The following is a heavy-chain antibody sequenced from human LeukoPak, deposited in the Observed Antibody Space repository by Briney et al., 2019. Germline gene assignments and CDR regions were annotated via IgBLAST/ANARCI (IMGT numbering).Heavy chain of an antibody. CDR1: GGSISSSSYY. Sequence: PSETLSLTCTVSGGSISSSSYYWSWIRQPPGKGLEWIGYTYYSGSTNYNPSLKSRVTISVDTSKNQFSLRLSSVTAADTAVYYCARVVRYFDFDPWGQGTLVTVSS. D-gene: IGHD3-9*01. J-gene: IGHJ5*02. CDR2: TYYSGST. CDR3: ARVVRYFDFDP. V-gene: IGHV4-61*01.